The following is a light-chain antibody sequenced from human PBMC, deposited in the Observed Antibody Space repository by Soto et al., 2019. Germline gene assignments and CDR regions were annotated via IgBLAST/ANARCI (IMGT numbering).Light chain of an antibody. CDR1: SSDIGDYNY. V-gene: IGLV2-14*01. J-gene: IGLJ2*01. CDR2: DVS. Sequence: QSALTQPASVSGSPGQSITISCTGPSSDIGDYNYVSWYQQHPGKAPKLMMYDVSNRPSGVSNRFSGSKSGNTASLTISGLQAEDEADYYCSSYTSSSTLVVFGGGTKLTV. CDR3: SSYTSSSTLVV.